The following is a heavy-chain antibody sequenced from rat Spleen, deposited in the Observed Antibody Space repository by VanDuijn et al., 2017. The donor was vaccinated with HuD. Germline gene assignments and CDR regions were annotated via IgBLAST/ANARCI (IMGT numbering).Heavy chain of an antibody. CDR1: GFTFSKYW. V-gene: IGHV5-58*01. CDR3: AVAGYGY. Sequence: EVQLVETGGGLVQPGRSLKLSCVASGFTFSKYWMYWVRRAPGQGLEWGSSLSSDGFKTYYSDSVQGQFTISTANSENTVYLQLNSLRSEDTATYYCAVAGYGYWGQGVMVTVSS. J-gene: IGHJ2*01. D-gene: IGHD4-3*01. CDR2: LSSDGFKT.